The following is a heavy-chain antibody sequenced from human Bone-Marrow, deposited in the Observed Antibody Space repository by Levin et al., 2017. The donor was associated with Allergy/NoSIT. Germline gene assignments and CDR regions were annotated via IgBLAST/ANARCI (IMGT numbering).Heavy chain of an antibody. CDR1: GDSITSVAYY. CDR3: AREHIPGRRGFDY. J-gene: IGHJ4*02. V-gene: IGHV4-31*03. CDR2: IDYTLST. D-gene: IGHD2-15*01. Sequence: SETLSLTCTVSGDSITSVAYYWTWIRQHPGKGLEWIGYIDYTLSTYYNPSVRSRVTISVDKSKNQFSLRLTSVTAADTAVYYCAREHIPGRRGFDYWGQGTLVTVFS.